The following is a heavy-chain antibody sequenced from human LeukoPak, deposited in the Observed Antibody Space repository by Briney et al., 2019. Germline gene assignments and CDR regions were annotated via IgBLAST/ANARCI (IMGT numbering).Heavy chain of an antibody. J-gene: IGHJ4*02. CDR3: ARDRDFYYYDSSGPPDY. CDR1: GFTFSSYG. CDR2: IWYDGSNK. V-gene: IGHV3-33*01. D-gene: IGHD3-22*01. Sequence: PGGSLRLSCAASGFTFSSYGMHWVRQAPGKGLEWVAVIWYDGSNKYYADSVKGRFTISRDNSKNTLYLQMNSLRAEGTAVYYCARDRDFYYYDSSGPPDYWGQGTLVTVSS.